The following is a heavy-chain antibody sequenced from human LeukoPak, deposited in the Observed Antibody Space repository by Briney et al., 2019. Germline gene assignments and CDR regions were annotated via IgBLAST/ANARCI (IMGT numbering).Heavy chain of an antibody. CDR2: ISGSGGST. D-gene: IGHD4-17*01. CDR3: AKERNDYGDYVVNYNWFDP. J-gene: IGHJ5*02. V-gene: IGHV3-23*01. CDR1: GFTFSSYA. Sequence: PGGSLRLSCAASGFTFSSYAMSWVRQAPGKGLEWVSAISGSGGSTYYAGSVKGRFTISRDNSKNTLHLQMNSLRAEDTAVYYCAKERNDYGDYVVNYNWFDPWGQGTLVTVSS.